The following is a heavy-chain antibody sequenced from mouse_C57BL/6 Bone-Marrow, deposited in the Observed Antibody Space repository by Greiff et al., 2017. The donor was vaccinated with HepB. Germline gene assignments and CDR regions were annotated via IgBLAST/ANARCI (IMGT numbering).Heavy chain of an antibody. Sequence: VNVVESGAELVKPGASVKLSCKASGYTFTEYTIHWVKQRSGQGLEWIGWFYPGSGSIKYTEKFKDKATLTADKSSSTVYMELSRLTSEDSAVYFCARHKGDYDGTFAYWGQGTLVTVSA. CDR1: GYTFTEYT. CDR3: ARHKGDYDGTFAY. CDR2: FYPGSGSI. V-gene: IGHV1-62-2*01. J-gene: IGHJ3*01. D-gene: IGHD2-4*01.